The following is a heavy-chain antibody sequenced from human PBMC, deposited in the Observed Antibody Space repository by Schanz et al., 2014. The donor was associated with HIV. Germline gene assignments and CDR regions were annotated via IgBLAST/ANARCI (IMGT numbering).Heavy chain of an antibody. CDR1: GSSFNDYY. V-gene: IGHV4-34*01. J-gene: IGHJ4*02. D-gene: IGHD3-16*01. CDR2: INHSGIP. CDR3: ARDGGRRGGERQLFGY. Sequence: QVRLPQWGAGLLKPSETLSLTCAVYGSSFNDYYWGWIRQAPGKGPEWIGEINHSGIPNYNPSLESRVTISVDPPKNHFSLKLSSVPAADTAVYYCARDGGRRGGERQLFGYWGQGTLVTVSS.